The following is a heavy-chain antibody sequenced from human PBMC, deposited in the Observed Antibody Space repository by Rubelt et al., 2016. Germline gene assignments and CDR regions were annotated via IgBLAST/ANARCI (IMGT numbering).Heavy chain of an antibody. CDR2: IYYTGTT. CDR3: ARLRGGTDY. J-gene: IGHJ4*02. D-gene: IGHD3-10*01. CDR1: GGSISSYY. Sequence: QVQLQESGPGLVKPSETLSLTCTVSGGSISSYYWSWIRQPPGKGLEWTGDIYYTGTTNYNPSLKRRVTISVNTSKNQFSLKLTSVTAADTAVYYCARLRGGTDYWGQGTLVTVSS. V-gene: IGHV4-59*08.